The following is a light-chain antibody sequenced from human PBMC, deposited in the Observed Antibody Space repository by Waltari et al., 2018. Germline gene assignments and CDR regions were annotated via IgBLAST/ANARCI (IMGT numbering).Light chain of an antibody. CDR3: QHYVRLPVS. CDR2: DAS. Sequence: ELVLTPSPGTLSLSPGERATLPCRASQSVGKFLAWYQQKPGQAPRLLIYDASIRATGIPDRFSGSGSGTDFSLTISRLEPEDFALYYCQHYVRLPVSFGQGTKVGIK. CDR1: QSVGKF. V-gene: IGKV3-20*01. J-gene: IGKJ1*01.